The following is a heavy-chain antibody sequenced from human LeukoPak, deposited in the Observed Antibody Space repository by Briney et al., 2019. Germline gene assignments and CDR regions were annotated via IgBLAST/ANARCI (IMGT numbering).Heavy chain of an antibody. Sequence: ASVKVSCKASGYTFTGYYMHWVRQAPGQGLEWMGRINPNSGGTNYAQRFQGRVTMTRDTSISTAYMELSRLRSDDTAVYYCARVSGAVAALPHDYWGQGTLVTVSS. J-gene: IGHJ4*02. V-gene: IGHV1-2*06. D-gene: IGHD6-19*01. CDR1: GYTFTGYY. CDR3: ARVSGAVAALPHDY. CDR2: INPNSGGT.